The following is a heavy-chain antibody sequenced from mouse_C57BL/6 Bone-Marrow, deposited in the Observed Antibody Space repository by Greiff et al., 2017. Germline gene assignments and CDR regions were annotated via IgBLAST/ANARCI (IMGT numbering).Heavy chain of an antibody. CDR1: GYSITSGYD. CDR2: ISYSGNT. CDR3: AKGAGTAWFAY. D-gene: IGHD4-1*01. J-gene: IGHJ3*01. V-gene: IGHV3-1*01. Sequence: EVKVEESGPGMVKPSQSLSLTCTVTGYSITSGYDWHWIRHFPGNKLEWVGYISYSGNTNYNPSLKSRISITHDTSKKHFFLKLNAVTTEDTATYYGAKGAGTAWFAYWGQGTMVTVSA.